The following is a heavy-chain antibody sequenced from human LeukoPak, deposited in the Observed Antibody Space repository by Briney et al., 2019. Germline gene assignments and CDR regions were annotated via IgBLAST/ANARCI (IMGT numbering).Heavy chain of an antibody. CDR2: IKQDGSEK. Sequence: GGSLRLSCAASGFTFNNYVMSWVRQAPGKGLEWVANIKQDGSEKCYVDSVKGRFTISRDNAKNSLYLQMNSLRAEDTAVYYCARDRWELLSNSYHYCGLDVWGQGTTVTVSS. V-gene: IGHV3-7*01. D-gene: IGHD2-15*01. CDR3: ARDRWELLSNSYHYCGLDV. J-gene: IGHJ6*02. CDR1: GFTFNNYV.